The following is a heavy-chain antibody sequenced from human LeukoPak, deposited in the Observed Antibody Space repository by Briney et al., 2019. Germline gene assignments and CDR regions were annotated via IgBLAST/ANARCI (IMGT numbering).Heavy chain of an antibody. CDR3: ARVVGSGIHFDY. J-gene: IGHJ4*02. CDR1: GGSISSGGYS. CDR2: IYHSWST. D-gene: IGHD3-10*01. Sequence: SETLSLTCAVSGGSISSGGYSWSWIRQPPGKGLEWIGYIYHSWSTYYNPSLKSRVTISVDRSKNQFSLKLSSVTAADTAVYYCARVVGSGIHFDYWGQGTLVTVSS. V-gene: IGHV4-30-2*01.